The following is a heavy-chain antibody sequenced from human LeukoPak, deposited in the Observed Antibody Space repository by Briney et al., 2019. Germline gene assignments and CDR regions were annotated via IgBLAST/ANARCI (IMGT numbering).Heavy chain of an antibody. Sequence: PGGSLRLSCAASGFTFSSYAMSWVRQAPGKGLEWVSAISASGGSTFYADSVKGRFTISRDNSKNALFLQMNSLRAEDTAVYYCAKDTNGGNPRGYFDSWGQGALVTVSS. D-gene: IGHD4-23*01. V-gene: IGHV3-23*01. CDR3: AKDTNGGNPRGYFDS. J-gene: IGHJ4*02. CDR1: GFTFSSYA. CDR2: ISASGGST.